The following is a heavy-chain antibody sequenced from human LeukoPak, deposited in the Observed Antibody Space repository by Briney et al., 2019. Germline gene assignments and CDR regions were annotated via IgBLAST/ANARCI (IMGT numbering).Heavy chain of an antibody. V-gene: IGHV1-46*01. Sequence: ASVKVSCKASGYTFSGFYVHWVRQAPGQGLEWMGIIKVSDGRTEHAQKFQGRVTVTRDMSTSTVYMELNNLRSEDTAVYYCAREPPESYYFDNWGQGTLVTVSS. CDR1: GYTFSGFY. J-gene: IGHJ4*02. CDR2: IKVSDGRT. CDR3: AREPPESYYFDN.